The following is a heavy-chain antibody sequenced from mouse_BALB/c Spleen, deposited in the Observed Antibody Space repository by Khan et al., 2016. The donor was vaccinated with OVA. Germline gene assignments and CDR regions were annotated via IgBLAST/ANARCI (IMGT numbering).Heavy chain of an antibody. V-gene: IGHV1-69*02. Sequence: QVQLQQPGAELVRPGASVKLSCKASGYTFTNSWINWVKQRPGQGLEWIGNIYPSDSYTNYNQNFKDKATFTVDKSSTTAYMHLSSPTSEDSAVYYCTREVRLHYYAMDYWGQGTSVTVSS. D-gene: IGHD2-14*01. CDR2: IYPSDSYT. CDR3: TREVRLHYYAMDY. CDR1: GYTFTNSW. J-gene: IGHJ4*01.